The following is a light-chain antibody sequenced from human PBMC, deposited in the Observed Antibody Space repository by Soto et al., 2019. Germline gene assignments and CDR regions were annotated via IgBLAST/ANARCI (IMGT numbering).Light chain of an antibody. CDR2: AAS. V-gene: IGKV1-39*01. Sequence: DIQMTQSPSSLSASVGDGVTITCRASQSISSYLNWYQQKPGKAPKLLIYAASSLQSGVPSRFSGSESGTDFILTISSLQPEDFATYFCQQTYSTPFTFGPGTKVDIK. J-gene: IGKJ3*01. CDR1: QSISSY. CDR3: QQTYSTPFT.